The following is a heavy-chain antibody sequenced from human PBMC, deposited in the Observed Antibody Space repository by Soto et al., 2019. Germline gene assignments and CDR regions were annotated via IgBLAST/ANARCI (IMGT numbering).Heavy chain of an antibody. J-gene: IGHJ6*03. V-gene: IGHV1-58*02. CDR3: AAEGYDYIWGSFTDYMDV. CDR1: GFTFTSSA. D-gene: IGHD3-16*01. Sequence: ASVKVSCKASGFTFTSSAMQWVRQARGQRLEWIGWIVVGSGNTNYAQKFQERVTITRDMSTSTAYMELSSLRSEDTAVYYCAAEGYDYIWGSFTDYMDVWGKGTTVTVSS. CDR2: IVVGSGNT.